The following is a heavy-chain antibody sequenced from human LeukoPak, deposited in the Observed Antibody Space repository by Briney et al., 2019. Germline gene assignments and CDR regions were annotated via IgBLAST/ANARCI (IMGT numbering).Heavy chain of an antibody. CDR2: ISAYNGNT. Sequence: ASVKVSCKASGYTFTSYGISWVRQAPGQGLEWMGWISAYNGNTNYAQKLQGRVTMTTDTSTSTAYMELRSLGSDDTAVYYCARALSGYYAFDIWGQGTMVTVSS. J-gene: IGHJ3*02. D-gene: IGHD5-12*01. CDR3: ARALSGYYAFDI. V-gene: IGHV1-18*01. CDR1: GYTFTSYG.